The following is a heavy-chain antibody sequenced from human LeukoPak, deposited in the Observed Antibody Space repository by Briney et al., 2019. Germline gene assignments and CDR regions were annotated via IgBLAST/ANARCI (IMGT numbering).Heavy chain of an antibody. J-gene: IGHJ4*02. V-gene: IGHV3-23*01. CDR1: GFIFSNYA. D-gene: IGHD5-18*01. CDR3: AKDLRAYNSGADDY. CDR2: ISNSGEST. Sequence: QPGGSLRLSCAASGFIFSNYAMSWVRQAPGKGLEWVSTISNSGESTYYADSVKARFTISRDNSKSTLYVQMNSLRAEDTAVYYCAKDLRAYNSGADDYWGQGTLVTVSS.